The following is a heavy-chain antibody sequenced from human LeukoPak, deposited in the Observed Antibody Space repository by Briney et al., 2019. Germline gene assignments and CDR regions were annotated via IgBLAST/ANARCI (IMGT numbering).Heavy chain of an antibody. CDR1: GYTFSGYY. Sequence: ASVLGSCKASGYTFSGYYMHWVRQAPGQGLEWMGWINPNSGGTKYAQKFQGRVTMTRDTSISTAYMELSRLRSDDTAVYYCAREAETTLNWFDPWGPGSLVTVSS. CDR3: AREAETTLNWFDP. J-gene: IGHJ5*02. CDR2: INPNSGGT. V-gene: IGHV1-2*02. D-gene: IGHD1-1*01.